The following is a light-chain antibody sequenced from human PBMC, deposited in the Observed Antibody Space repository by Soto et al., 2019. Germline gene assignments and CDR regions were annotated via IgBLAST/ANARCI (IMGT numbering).Light chain of an antibody. CDR1: QSVSSY. CDR3: QQRSNWPLT. CDR2: DAS. J-gene: IGKJ4*01. Sequence: EIVLTQSPATLSLSPGERATLSCRASQSVSSYLAWYQQKHGQSPRLLIYDASNRATGIPARFSGSGSWTDFTLTIISLEPEDFAVYYCQQRSNWPLTFGGGTKVEIK. V-gene: IGKV3-11*01.